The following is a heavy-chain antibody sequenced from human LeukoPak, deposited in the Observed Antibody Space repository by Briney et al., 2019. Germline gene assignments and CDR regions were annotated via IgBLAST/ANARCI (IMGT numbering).Heavy chain of an antibody. Sequence: PGGSLRLSCAASGFTFTTYAMHCVRQAPGKGLEWVSVVSSDGINKYYADSVKGRFTISRDNSKDTLYLQMNSLRAEDTAVYYCATHEQIWGQGTLVTVSS. V-gene: IGHV3-30-3*01. J-gene: IGHJ4*02. CDR2: VSSDGINK. CDR3: ATHEQI. CDR1: GFTFTTYA.